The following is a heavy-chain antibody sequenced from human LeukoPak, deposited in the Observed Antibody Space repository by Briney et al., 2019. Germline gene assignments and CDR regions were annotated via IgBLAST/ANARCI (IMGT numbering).Heavy chain of an antibody. D-gene: IGHD6-19*01. CDR2: IIPIFGTA. CDR1: GYTPTSYG. Sequence: GASVKVSCKASGYTPTSYGLSWVRQAPGQGLEWMGGIIPIFGTANYAQKFQGRVTITADESTSTAYMELSSLRSEDTAVYYCARAVAGNIMRSDWFDPWGQGTLVTVSS. V-gene: IGHV1-69*13. CDR3: ARAVAGNIMRSDWFDP. J-gene: IGHJ5*02.